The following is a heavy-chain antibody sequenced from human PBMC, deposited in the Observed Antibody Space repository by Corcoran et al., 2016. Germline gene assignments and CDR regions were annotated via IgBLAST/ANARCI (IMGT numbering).Heavy chain of an antibody. J-gene: IGHJ6*02. CDR1: GGSISSYY. Sequence: QVQLQESGPGLVKPSETLSLTCTVSGGSISSYYWSWIRQPAGKGLEWIGRIYTSGSTNYNPSLKSRVTMSVDTSKNQFSLKLSSVTAADKAVYYCAIGGYTDVGYWYYYGMDVWGQGTTVTVSS. D-gene: IGHD3-16*02. CDR2: IYTSGST. V-gene: IGHV4-4*07. CDR3: AIGGYTDVGYWYYYGMDV.